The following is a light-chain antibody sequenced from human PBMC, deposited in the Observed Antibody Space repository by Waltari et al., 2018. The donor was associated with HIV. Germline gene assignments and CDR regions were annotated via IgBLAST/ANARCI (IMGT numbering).Light chain of an antibody. CDR2: DVN. CDR3: SSYTGSDTLLGV. V-gene: IGLV2-14*01. J-gene: IGLJ1*01. CDR1: SSDVGAYNY. Sequence: QSALTQPASVSGSPGQSISISCTGTSSDVGAYNYVSWYQQHPVQAPKLIIYDVNYRPSGISSRFSGSKSGNTASLTISGLQAEDEADYYCSSYTGSDTLLGVFGTGTKVTVL.